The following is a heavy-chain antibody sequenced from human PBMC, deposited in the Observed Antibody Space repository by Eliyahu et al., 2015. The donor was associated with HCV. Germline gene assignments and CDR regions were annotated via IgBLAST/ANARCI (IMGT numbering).Heavy chain of an antibody. CDR2: ISYDGSNK. J-gene: IGHJ6*02. CDR1: TFSSYG. Sequence: TFSSYGMHWVRQAPGKGLEWVAVISYDGSNKYYADSVKGRFTISRDNSKNTLYLQMNSLRAEDTAVYYCAKDLREIARGMDVWGQGTTVTVSS. V-gene: IGHV3-30*18. CDR3: AKDLREIARGMDV. D-gene: IGHD3-10*01.